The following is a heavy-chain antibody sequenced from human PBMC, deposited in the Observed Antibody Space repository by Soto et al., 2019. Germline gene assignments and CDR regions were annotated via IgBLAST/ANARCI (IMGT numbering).Heavy chain of an antibody. D-gene: IGHD2-21*01. CDR3: TRGGDAYKNGH. V-gene: IGHV4-61*01. CDR1: GGAVNIGTYY. Sequence: QVQLQESGPGLVKPSETLSLTCTVPGGAVNIGTYYWRWIRQPPGKGLEWIGFIHYSGSTNYNPSLNSRVTMSVDTSKNQFSLKLTSVNAADTAVYYCTRGGDAYKNGHWGQGTLVTVSS. J-gene: IGHJ4*02. CDR2: IHYSGST.